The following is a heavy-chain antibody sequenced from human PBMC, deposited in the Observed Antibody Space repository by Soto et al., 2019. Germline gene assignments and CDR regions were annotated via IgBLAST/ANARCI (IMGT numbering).Heavy chain of an antibody. D-gene: IGHD7-27*01. Sequence: VQLLESGGDLVQPGGSLRLSCVASGFILNNYAMSWVRQARGKGLEWVSTIGGTDGDSDGVPWYEDSVKGRFTSSRDSSANTLFLHMDNLRAEDSALYYCVKRGRNWGAFDFWGQGTTVVVSS. CDR2: IGGTDGDSDGVP. J-gene: IGHJ3*01. CDR3: VKRGRNWGAFDF. CDR1: GFILNNYA. V-gene: IGHV3-23*01.